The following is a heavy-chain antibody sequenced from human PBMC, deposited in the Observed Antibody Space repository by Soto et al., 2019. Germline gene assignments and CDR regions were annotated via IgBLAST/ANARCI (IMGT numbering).Heavy chain of an antibody. D-gene: IGHD3-3*01. Sequence: QVQLQESGPGLVKPSQTLSLTCTVSGGSISSSGYHWSWIRQHPGKGPEWIGYISYRGSTYYNPSLKRRVTRSADTSKNQFSLKLISVTAADTAVYYCARTSDFGFRDWFDPWGQGTLVTVSS. CDR3: ARTSDFGFRDWFDP. V-gene: IGHV4-31*03. CDR2: ISYRGST. J-gene: IGHJ5*02. CDR1: GGSISSSGYH.